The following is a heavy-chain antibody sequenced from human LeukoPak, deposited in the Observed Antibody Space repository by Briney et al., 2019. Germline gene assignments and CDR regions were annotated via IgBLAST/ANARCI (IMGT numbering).Heavy chain of an antibody. J-gene: IGHJ3*02. D-gene: IGHD1-26*01. CDR3: AKEPVGATGYAFDI. CDR2: ISGNTGAT. CDR1: GFTFRNFV. Sequence: GGSLRLSCAASGFTFRNFVMTWVRQAPGQGLDWVSAISGNTGATYYADSVKGRFTISRDNSKNTLYLQMNSLRAEDTAVYYCAKEPVGATGYAFDIWGQGTMVTVSS. V-gene: IGHV3-23*01.